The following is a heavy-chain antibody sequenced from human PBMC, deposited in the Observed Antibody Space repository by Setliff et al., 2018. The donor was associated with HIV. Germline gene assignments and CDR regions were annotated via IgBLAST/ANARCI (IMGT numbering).Heavy chain of an antibody. Sequence: GASVKVSCKASGYTFTSYGISWARQAPGQGLEWMGWISAYNGNTNYAQKPQGRVTMTTDTSTSTAYMELRSLRSDDTAVYYCARDPPLAAASGPDAFDIWGQGTMVTVSS. CDR3: ARDPPLAAASGPDAFDI. CDR1: GYTFTSYG. J-gene: IGHJ3*02. CDR2: ISAYNGNT. D-gene: IGHD6-13*01. V-gene: IGHV1-18*01.